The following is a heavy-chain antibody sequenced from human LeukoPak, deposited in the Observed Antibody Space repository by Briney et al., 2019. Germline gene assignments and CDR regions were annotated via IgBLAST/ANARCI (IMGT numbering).Heavy chain of an antibody. CDR3: AASSQLGSYNWFDP. J-gene: IGHJ5*02. Sequence: SETLSLTCAVYGASFSDHYWTWIRQPPGKGLGWIGEIDQSRSTKFNPSLKGRVTISLDTSKNQFSLDLTSVTAADTAVYYCAASSQLGSYNWFDPWGQGTPVTVSS. CDR2: IDQSRST. V-gene: IGHV4-34*01. CDR1: GASFSDHY. D-gene: IGHD1-1*01.